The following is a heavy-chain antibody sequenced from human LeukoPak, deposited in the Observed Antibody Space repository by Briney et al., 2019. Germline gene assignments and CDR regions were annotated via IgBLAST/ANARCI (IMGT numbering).Heavy chain of an antibody. J-gene: IGHJ6*03. Sequence: SETLSLTCTVSGGSISSYYWSWIRQPPGKGLEWIGYIYYSGSTNYNPSLKSRVTISVDTSKNQFSLKLSSVTAADTAVYYCARAGYSSSWYGNYYYMDVWGKGTTVTISS. D-gene: IGHD6-13*01. CDR3: ARAGYSSSWYGNYYYMDV. V-gene: IGHV4-59*01. CDR2: IYYSGST. CDR1: GGSISSYY.